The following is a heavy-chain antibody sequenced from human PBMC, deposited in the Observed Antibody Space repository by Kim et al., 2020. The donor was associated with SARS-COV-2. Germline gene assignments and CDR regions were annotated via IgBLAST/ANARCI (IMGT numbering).Heavy chain of an antibody. CDR3: ARDYPPTNTYYDFWSGYYGYYYYYMDV. V-gene: IGHV3-7*01. D-gene: IGHD3-3*01. J-gene: IGHJ6*03. Sequence: GGSLRLSCAASGFTFSSYWMSWVRQAPGKGLEWVANIKQDGSEKYYVDSVKGRFTISRDNAKNSLYLQMNSLRAEDTAVYYCARDYPPTNTYYDFWSGYYGYYYYYMDVWGKGTTVTVSS. CDR2: IKQDGSEK. CDR1: GFTFSSYW.